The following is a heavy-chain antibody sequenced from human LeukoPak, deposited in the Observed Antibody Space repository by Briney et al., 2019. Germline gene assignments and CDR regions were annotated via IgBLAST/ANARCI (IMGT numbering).Heavy chain of an antibody. D-gene: IGHD6-19*01. J-gene: IGHJ4*02. V-gene: IGHV4-30-4*01. CDR3: ARGPEYSSGWYGGNYYFDY. Sequence: SETLSLTCTISGGSISSGDYYWSWLRQPPGKGLEWIGYIYYSGSTYYNPSLKSRVTISVDTSKNQFSLKLSSVTAADTAVYFCARGPEYSSGWYGGNYYFDYWGQGTLVTVSS. CDR1: GGSISSGDYY. CDR2: IYYSGST.